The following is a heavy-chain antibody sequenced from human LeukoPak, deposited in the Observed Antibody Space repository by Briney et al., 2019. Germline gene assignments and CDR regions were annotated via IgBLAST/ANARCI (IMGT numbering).Heavy chain of an antibody. V-gene: IGHV3-48*04. CDR1: ASTFSSYS. CDR2: ISSSSSTI. Sequence: QPGGSLRLSCAASASTFSSYSMNWVRQAPGKGLEWVSYISSSSSTIYYADSVKGRFTISRDNAKNSLYLQMNSLRAEDTALYHCARDRRLAVAGTGNWFDPWGQGTLVTVSS. CDR3: ARDRRLAVAGTGNWFDP. D-gene: IGHD6-19*01. J-gene: IGHJ5*02.